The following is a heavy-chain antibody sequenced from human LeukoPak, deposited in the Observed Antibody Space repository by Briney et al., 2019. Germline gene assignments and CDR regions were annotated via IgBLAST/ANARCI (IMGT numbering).Heavy chain of an antibody. V-gene: IGHV4-59*01. J-gene: IGHJ4*02. D-gene: IGHD4-17*01. Sequence: SETLSLTCTVSGDSIGSYSWNWIRPPPGKGLEWIGYVYHTGSTNYNSSLKSRVTISVDTSKNQFSLKLSSVTAADTAVYYCARDGAGPRHDYGDYTFDYWGQGALVSVSA. CDR3: ARDGAGPRHDYGDYTFDY. CDR1: GDSIGSYS. CDR2: VYHTGST.